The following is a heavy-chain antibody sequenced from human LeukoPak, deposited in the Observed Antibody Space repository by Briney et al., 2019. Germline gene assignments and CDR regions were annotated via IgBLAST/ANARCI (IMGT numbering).Heavy chain of an antibody. Sequence: SETLSLTCAVYGGSFSGYYWSWLRQPPGKGLEWLGEINHSGSTNYNPSLKSRVTISVDTSKNQFSLKLSSVTAADTAVYYCARGWSKDVRLRPGRYYMDVWGKGTTVTVSS. CDR3: ARGWSKDVRLRPGRYYMDV. CDR1: GGSFSGYY. V-gene: IGHV4-34*01. CDR2: INHSGST. D-gene: IGHD4-17*01. J-gene: IGHJ6*03.